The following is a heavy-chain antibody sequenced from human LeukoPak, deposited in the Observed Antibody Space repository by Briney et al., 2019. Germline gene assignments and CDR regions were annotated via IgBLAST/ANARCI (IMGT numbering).Heavy chain of an antibody. V-gene: IGHV3-33*01. CDR2: IWYDGSNK. J-gene: IGHJ4*02. Sequence: PGGSLRLSCAASGFTFSSYGMHWVRQAPGKGLEWVAVIWYDGSNKYYADSVKGRFTISRDNSKNTLYLQMNSLRAEDTAVYYCAREEMATIVFDYWGQGTLATVSS. D-gene: IGHD5-24*01. CDR3: AREEMATIVFDY. CDR1: GFTFSSYG.